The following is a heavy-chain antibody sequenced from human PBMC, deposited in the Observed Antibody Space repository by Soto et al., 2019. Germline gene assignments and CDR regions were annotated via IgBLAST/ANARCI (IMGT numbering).Heavy chain of an antibody. J-gene: IGHJ6*02. CDR2: IDPSDSYT. CDR3: ARPLPPNYGMDV. CDR1: GYSFTKYW. Sequence: GESLKISCKGSGYSFTKYWISWVRQMPGKGLEWMGRIDPSDSYTNYSPSFQGHVTISADKSISTAYLQWSSLKASDTAMYYYARPLPPNYGMDVWGQGTTVTVSS. V-gene: IGHV5-10-1*01.